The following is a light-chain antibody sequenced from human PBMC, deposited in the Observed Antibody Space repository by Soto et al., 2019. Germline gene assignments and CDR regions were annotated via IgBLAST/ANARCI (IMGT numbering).Light chain of an antibody. CDR1: QSLLHSNGYNY. Sequence: DIVMTQSPLSLPVTPGEPASISCRSSQSLLHSNGYNYLDWYLQKPGQSPQLLIYLGSNRASGVPDRFSGSGSGTDFTLKISRVQAEDFGVYFCMQALQTGYTFGQGTKLEIK. V-gene: IGKV2-28*01. J-gene: IGKJ2*01. CDR3: MQALQTGYT. CDR2: LGS.